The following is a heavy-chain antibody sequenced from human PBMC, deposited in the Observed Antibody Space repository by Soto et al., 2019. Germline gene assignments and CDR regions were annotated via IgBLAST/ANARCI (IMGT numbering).Heavy chain of an antibody. D-gene: IGHD6-6*01. CDR1: GFTFSSYA. J-gene: IGHJ4*02. Sequence: GGSLRLSCAASGFTFSSYAMHWVRQAPGKGLEWVAVISYDGSEKYYVDSVKGRFTISRDNAKKSLYLRMNSLRAEDTAVYYCARESMAAYFDYWGQATLVTVSS. CDR3: ARESMAAYFDY. CDR2: ISYDGSEK. V-gene: IGHV3-30-3*01.